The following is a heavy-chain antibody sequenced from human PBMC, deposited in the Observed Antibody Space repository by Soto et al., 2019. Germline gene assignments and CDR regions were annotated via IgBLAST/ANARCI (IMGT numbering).Heavy chain of an antibody. J-gene: IGHJ6*02. V-gene: IGHV3-30-3*01. CDR3: ARGKKTRYYYYGMDV. CDR2: ISYDGSNK. CDR1: GFTFSSYA. Sequence: GGSLRLSCAASGFTFSSYAMHWVRQAPGKGPEWVAVISYDGSNKYYADSVKGRFTISRDNSKNTLYLQMNSLRAEDTAVYYCARGKKTRYYYYGMDVWGQGTTVTVSS.